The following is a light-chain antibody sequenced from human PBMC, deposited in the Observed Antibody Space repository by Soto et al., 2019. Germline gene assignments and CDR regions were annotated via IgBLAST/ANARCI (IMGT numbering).Light chain of an antibody. CDR1: QSVSSN. CDR3: QQYNNWPPGT. Sequence: EIVMTQSQATLSVSPGERATLPSRSSQSVSSNLAWYQQKPGQAPRLLIYGASTRATGIPARFSGSGSGTEFTLTISSLQSEDFAVYYCQQYNNWPPGTFGQGTKVDIK. V-gene: IGKV3-15*01. J-gene: IGKJ1*01. CDR2: GAS.